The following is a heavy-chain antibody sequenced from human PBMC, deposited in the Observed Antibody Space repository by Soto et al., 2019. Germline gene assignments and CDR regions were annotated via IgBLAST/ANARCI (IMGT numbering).Heavy chain of an antibody. CDR2: IIPIVGTG. V-gene: IGHV1-69*01. D-gene: IGHD6-13*01. Sequence: QVQLVQSGAEVKKPGSSVKVSCKASGGSFSSYAISWVRQAPGQGLEWMGGIIPIVGTGNYAQNFQGRVTITADESTSTAYMELSSLRSADTAMYYCARDLIAAGRPGMDVWGQGTTVTVSS. CDR1: GGSFSSYA. J-gene: IGHJ6*02. CDR3: ARDLIAAGRPGMDV.